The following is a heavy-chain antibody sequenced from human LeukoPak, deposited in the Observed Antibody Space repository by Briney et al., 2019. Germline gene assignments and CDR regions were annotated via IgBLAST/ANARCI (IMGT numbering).Heavy chain of an antibody. D-gene: IGHD3-16*01. Sequence: TPSETLSLTCTVSGGSISSYSWTWIRQPPGKGLEWIGSIYYSGSTNYNPSLKSRVTISVDTSKNQFSLKLSSVTAADTAVYYCVRGRVLGAFDIWGQGTMVTVSS. V-gene: IGHV4-59*01. CDR3: VRGRVLGAFDI. CDR1: GGSISSYS. J-gene: IGHJ3*02. CDR2: IYYSGST.